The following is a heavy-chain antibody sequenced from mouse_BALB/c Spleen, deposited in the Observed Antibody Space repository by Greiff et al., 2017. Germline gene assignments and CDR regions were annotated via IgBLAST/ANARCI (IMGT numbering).Heavy chain of an antibody. Sequence: QVQLQQSGAELAKPGASVKMSCKASGYTFTSYWMHWVKQRPGQGLEWIGYINPSTGYTEYNQKFKDKATLTADKSSSTAYMQLSSLTSEDSAVYYCARFQTGTDYWGQGTTLTVSS. CDR3: ARFQTGTDY. J-gene: IGHJ2*01. V-gene: IGHV1-7*01. D-gene: IGHD4-1*01. CDR2: INPSTGYT. CDR1: GYTFTSYW.